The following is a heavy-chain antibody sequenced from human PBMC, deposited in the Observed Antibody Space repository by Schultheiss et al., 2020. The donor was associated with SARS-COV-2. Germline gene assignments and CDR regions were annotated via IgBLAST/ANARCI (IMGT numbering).Heavy chain of an antibody. CDR2: IIPIFGTA. J-gene: IGHJ6*02. V-gene: IGHV1-69*06. CDR3: ARGKIFGVVSGPSRIYGMDV. D-gene: IGHD3-3*01. CDR1: GYTFTGYY. Sequence: SVKVSCKASGYTFTGYYMHWVRQAPGQGLEWMGGIIPIFGTANYAQKFQGRVTITANKSTSTAYMELSSLRSEDTAVYYCARGKIFGVVSGPSRIYGMDVWGQGTTVTVAS.